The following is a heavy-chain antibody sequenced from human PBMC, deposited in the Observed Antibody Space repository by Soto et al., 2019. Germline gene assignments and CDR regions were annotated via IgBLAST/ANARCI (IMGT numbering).Heavy chain of an antibody. CDR3: AKATGRAVDIVATIGGY. CDR2: ISYDGSNK. Sequence: QVQLVESGGGVVQPGRSLRLSCAASGFTFSSYGMYWVRQAPGKGLEWVAVISYDGSNKYYADSVKGRFTISRDNSKNTLYLQMNSLRLEDTAVYYCAKATGRAVDIVATIGGYWGQGTLVTVSS. J-gene: IGHJ4*02. CDR1: GFTFSSYG. V-gene: IGHV3-30*18. D-gene: IGHD5-12*01.